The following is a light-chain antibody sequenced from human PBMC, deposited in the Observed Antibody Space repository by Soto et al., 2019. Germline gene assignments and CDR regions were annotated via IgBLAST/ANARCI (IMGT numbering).Light chain of an antibody. CDR1: SSDVGGYNY. J-gene: IGLJ2*01. CDR3: TSYTTNKTPL. V-gene: IGLV2-14*03. Sequence: QSVLTQPASVSGSPGQSITISCTGTSSDVGGYNYVSWYQQHPGKAPKLMIYDVSSRPSGVSTRFSGSKSGNTASLTISGLLSEDEADYYCTSYTTNKTPLFGGGTKLTVL. CDR2: DVS.